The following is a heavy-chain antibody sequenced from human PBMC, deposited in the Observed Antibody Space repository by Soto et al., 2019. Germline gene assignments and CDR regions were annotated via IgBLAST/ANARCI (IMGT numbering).Heavy chain of an antibody. CDR2: IYYSGST. CDR1: GGSISSSSYY. V-gene: IGHV4-39*01. CDR3: ARVVVVAATLAGLTDY. J-gene: IGHJ4*02. D-gene: IGHD2-15*01. Sequence: SETLSLTCTVSGGSISSSSYYWGWIRQPPGKGLEWIGSIYYSGSTYYNPSLKSRVTISVDTSKNQFSLKLSSVTAADTAVYYCARVVVVAATLAGLTDYWGQGTLVTVSS.